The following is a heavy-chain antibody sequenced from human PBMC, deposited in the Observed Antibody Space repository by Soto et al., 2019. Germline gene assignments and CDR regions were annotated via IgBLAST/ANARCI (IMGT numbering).Heavy chain of an antibody. CDR1: GFTLSSYW. CDR2: INSDGSST. CDR3: AREGALWFGSGYYYYMDV. J-gene: IGHJ6*03. D-gene: IGHD3-10*01. V-gene: IGHV3-74*01. Sequence: PGGSLRVSCAASGFTLSSYWMHWVRQAPGKGLVWVSRINSDGSSTSYADSVKGRFTISRDNAKNTLYLQMNSLRAEDTAVYYCAREGALWFGSGYYYYMDVWGKGTTVTVSS.